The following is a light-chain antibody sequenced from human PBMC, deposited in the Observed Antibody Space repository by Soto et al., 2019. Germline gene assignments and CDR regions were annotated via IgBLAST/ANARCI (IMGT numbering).Light chain of an antibody. CDR3: SSYTGSNTPVV. Sequence: QSALTQPASVSGSPGQSITISCTGTSSDVGGYNYVSWYQQHPGKAPNLIIFDVSNRPSGVSNRFSGSKSGNSASLTISGLQAAYEADYYCSSYTGSNTPVVFGGGTKLTVL. V-gene: IGLV2-14*01. CDR2: DVS. CDR1: SSDVGGYNY. J-gene: IGLJ2*01.